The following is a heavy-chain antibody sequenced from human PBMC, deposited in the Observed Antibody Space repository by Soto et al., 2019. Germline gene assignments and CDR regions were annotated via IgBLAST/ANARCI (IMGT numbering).Heavy chain of an antibody. D-gene: IGHD6-19*01. CDR3: ARDQQWLVRGYYMDV. CDR1: GFTFSSYW. V-gene: IGHV3-74*01. J-gene: IGHJ6*03. Sequence: GGSLRLSCAASGFTFSSYWMHWVRQAPGKGLVWVSRINSDGSSTSYADSVKGRFTISRDNAKNTLYLQMNSLRAEDTAVYYCARDQQWLVRGYYMDVWGKGTTVTVSS. CDR2: INSDGSST.